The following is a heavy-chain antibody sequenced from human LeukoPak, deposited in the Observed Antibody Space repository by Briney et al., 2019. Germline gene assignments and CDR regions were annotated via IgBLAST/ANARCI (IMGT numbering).Heavy chain of an antibody. D-gene: IGHD1-20*01. CDR1: GYTLTELS. V-gene: IGHV1-24*01. CDR3: ARDQGITGIAFDY. CDR2: FDPEDGET. J-gene: IGHJ4*02. Sequence: GASVKVSCKVSGYTLTELSMHWVRQAPGKGREWMGGFDPEDGETIYAQKFQGRVTMTEDTSTETAYMELSSLRSEDTAVYYCARDQGITGIAFDYWGQGTLVTVSS.